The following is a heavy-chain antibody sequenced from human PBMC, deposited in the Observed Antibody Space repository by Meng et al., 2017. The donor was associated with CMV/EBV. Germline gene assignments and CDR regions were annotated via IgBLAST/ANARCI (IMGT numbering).Heavy chain of an antibody. CDR3: SRIGQYYDFWSGYYPYWYFDL. J-gene: IGHJ2*01. CDR1: GGSISSYY. V-gene: IGHV4-59*01. D-gene: IGHD3-3*01. CDR2: IYYSGST. Sequence: SETLSLTCTVSGGSISSYYWSWIRQPPGKGLEWIWYIYYSGSTNYNPSLKSRVTISVDTSKNQFSLKLSSVTAADTAVYYCSRIGQYYDFWSGYYPYWYFDLWGRGTLVTVSS.